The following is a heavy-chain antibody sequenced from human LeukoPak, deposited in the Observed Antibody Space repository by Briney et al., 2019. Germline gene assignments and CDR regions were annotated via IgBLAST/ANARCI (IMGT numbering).Heavy chain of an antibody. J-gene: IGHJ4*02. CDR3: ARDSYYYDSSGRRRLDY. CDR1: GGSISTYY. Sequence: PSETLSLTCSVSGGSISTYYWSWIRQPAGKGLEWIGLIHTSGSTNYNPSLKSRVTMSVDTSKNQFSLKLSSVTAADTAVYYCARDSYYYDSSGRRRLDYWGQGTLVTVSS. CDR2: IHTSGST. V-gene: IGHV4-4*07. D-gene: IGHD3-22*01.